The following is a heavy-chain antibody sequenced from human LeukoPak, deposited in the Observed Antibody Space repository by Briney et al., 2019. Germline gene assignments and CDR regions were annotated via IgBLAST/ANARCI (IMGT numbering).Heavy chain of an antibody. CDR2: VYYSGST. J-gene: IGHJ4*02. CDR3: AREYSSGWSGTGY. CDR1: GGSISSYY. Sequence: AETLSLTCTVSGGSISSYYWSWIRQPPGKGLEWIGYVYYSGSTNYNPSLESRVTISVDTSKNQFSLKLSSVTAADTAVYYCAREYSSGWSGTGYWGQGTLVTVSS. V-gene: IGHV4-59*01. D-gene: IGHD6-19*01.